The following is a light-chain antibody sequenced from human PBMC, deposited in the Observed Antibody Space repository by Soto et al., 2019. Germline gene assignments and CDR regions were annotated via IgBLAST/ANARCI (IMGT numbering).Light chain of an antibody. CDR1: TSDIGAYDY. V-gene: IGLV2-14*01. CDR2: EVT. CDR3: SSYTSSTFYV. Sequence: QSVLAQPASVSGSPGQSITIPCTGTTSDIGAYDYVSWYQQHPGKVPKLIIFEVTKRPSGFSSRFSGSKSGNTASLTISGLQAEDEADYYCSSYTSSTFYVFGTGTKVTVL. J-gene: IGLJ1*01.